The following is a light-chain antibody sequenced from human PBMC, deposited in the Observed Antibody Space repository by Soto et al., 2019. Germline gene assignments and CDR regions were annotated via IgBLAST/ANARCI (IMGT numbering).Light chain of an antibody. CDR2: DAS. V-gene: IGKV3-15*01. CDR1: QSVTTN. CDR3: QQNNNWPPT. J-gene: IGKJ1*01. Sequence: EVVMTQFPATLSVSPGERATLSCRASQSVTTNFAWYQQKPGQAPSLLIYDASTRAPGVPARFSGSGSGTEFTLTISRLQSEDFAVYYCQQNNNWPPTFGQGPKVDIK.